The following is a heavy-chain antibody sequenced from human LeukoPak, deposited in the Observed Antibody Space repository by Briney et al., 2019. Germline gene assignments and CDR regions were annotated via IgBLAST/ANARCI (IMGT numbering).Heavy chain of an antibody. J-gene: IGHJ5*01. Sequence: ASGTLSLSCSVFGGSISNDYWSWIRLPPGKGLEWVGYIYYSGSTNYNPSLSNRVTISVDTSKNQFSLRLSSVTAADTAVYYCARDRTGNNWFDPWGQGTLVTVSS. CDR1: GGSISNDY. CDR2: IYYSGST. CDR3: ARDRTGNNWFDP. V-gene: IGHV4-59*01. D-gene: IGHD1-1*01.